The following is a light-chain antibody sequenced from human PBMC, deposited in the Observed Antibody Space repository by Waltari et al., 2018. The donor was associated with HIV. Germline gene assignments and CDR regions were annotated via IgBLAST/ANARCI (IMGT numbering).Light chain of an antibody. J-gene: IGLJ2*01. V-gene: IGLV2-23*01. CDR3: CSYAGSFVV. CDR1: SSYVGIYTL. Sequence: QSALTQPASVSGSPGQSITISCTGTSSYVGIYTLFSWYQQYPGKAPKLMIYEGSKRPSGVSNRFSGSKSGNTASLTISGLQTEDEADYYCCSYAGSFVVFGGGTKLTVL. CDR2: EGS.